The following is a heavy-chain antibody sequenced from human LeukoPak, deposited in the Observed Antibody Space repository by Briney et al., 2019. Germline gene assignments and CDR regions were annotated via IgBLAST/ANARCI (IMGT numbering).Heavy chain of an antibody. V-gene: IGHV3-74*01. Sequence: GGSLRLSCAASGFTFSSYWMNWVRQAPGKGLVWVSRIASDGSSTTYADSVKGRFSISRDNAKNTLYLQMNSLRVEDTAVYYCARGRPHGNDYWGQGTLVTVTS. CDR3: ARGRPHGNDY. CDR2: IASDGSST. D-gene: IGHD4-23*01. J-gene: IGHJ4*02. CDR1: GFTFSSYW.